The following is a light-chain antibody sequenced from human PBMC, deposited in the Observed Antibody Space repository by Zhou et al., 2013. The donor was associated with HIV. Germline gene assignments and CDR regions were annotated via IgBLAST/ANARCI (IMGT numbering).Light chain of an antibody. CDR2: GAS. V-gene: IGKV1-12*01. Sequence: DIQMTQSPSSVSASVGDRVTITCRASQGINNWLAWYQQKPGKAPKLLIYGASNLESGVPSRFSGSGSGTDFTLTISSLQPEDFATYYCQQSYSTSRGTWTFGQGTKVEIK. CDR1: QGINNW. J-gene: IGKJ1*01. CDR3: QQSYSTSRGTWT.